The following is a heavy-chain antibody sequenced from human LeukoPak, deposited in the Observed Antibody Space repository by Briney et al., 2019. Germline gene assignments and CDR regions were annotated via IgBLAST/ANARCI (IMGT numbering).Heavy chain of an antibody. Sequence: SETLSLTCTVSGGSISSSNYYWGWIRQPPGKGLEWIGTIYYSGSTYYNPSLKSRVTISVDTSKNQFSLKLSSVTAADTAVYYCASDYSSGWYVHDYWGQGTLVTVSS. V-gene: IGHV4-39*07. D-gene: IGHD6-19*01. CDR2: IYYSGST. CDR1: GGSISSSNYY. CDR3: ASDYSSGWYVHDY. J-gene: IGHJ4*02.